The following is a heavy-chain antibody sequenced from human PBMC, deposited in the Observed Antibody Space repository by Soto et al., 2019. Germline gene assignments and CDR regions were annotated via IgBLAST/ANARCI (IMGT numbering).Heavy chain of an antibody. CDR1: GGTFSSYA. Sequence: SVKVSCKASGGTFSSYAISWVRQAPGQGLEWMGGIIPMFGTANYAQKFQGRVTITADEPTSTAYMELSSLRSEDTAVYYCARDQYSRSPRGRFDYWGQGTLVTVPS. J-gene: IGHJ4*02. CDR2: IIPMFGTA. D-gene: IGHD6-6*01. V-gene: IGHV1-69*13. CDR3: ARDQYSRSPRGRFDY.